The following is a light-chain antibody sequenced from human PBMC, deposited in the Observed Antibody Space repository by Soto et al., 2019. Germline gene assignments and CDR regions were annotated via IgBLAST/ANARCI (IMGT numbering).Light chain of an antibody. CDR3: QQYDNLPYT. CDR2: YAS. V-gene: IGKV1-33*01. Sequence: DIQMTPSPSSLSASVGDRVTITCQASQDISNYLNWYQQKPGKAPKLLIYYASNLETGVPSRFSGSGSGTDFTFTISSLQPEDIATYYCQQYDNLPYTFGQGTKLEIK. J-gene: IGKJ2*01. CDR1: QDISNY.